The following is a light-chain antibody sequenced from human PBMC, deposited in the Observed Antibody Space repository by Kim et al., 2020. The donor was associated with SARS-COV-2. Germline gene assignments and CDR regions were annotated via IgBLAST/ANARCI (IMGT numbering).Light chain of an antibody. CDR2: GAS. J-gene: IGKJ1*01. Sequence: SLSPGERATLSCRASQSLSSSSLGWYQQEPGQAPRRLIYGASSRATGIPDRFSGSGSGTDFTLTINRLEPEDFAVYYCHHCGSIWTFGQGTKLEI. CDR3: HHCGSIWT. V-gene: IGKV3-20*01. CDR1: QSLSSSS.